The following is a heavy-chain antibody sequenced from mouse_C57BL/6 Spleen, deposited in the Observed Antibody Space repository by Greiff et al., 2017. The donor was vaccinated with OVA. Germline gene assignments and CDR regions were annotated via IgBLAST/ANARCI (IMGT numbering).Heavy chain of an antibody. V-gene: IGHV5-12*01. D-gene: IGHD2-4*01. CDR1: GFTFSDYY. CDR2: ISNGGGST. Sequence: EVQLVESGGGLVQPGGSLKLSCAASGFTFSDYYMYWVRQTPEKRLEWVAYISNGGGSTYYPDTVKGRFTISRDNAKNTLYLQMSRLKSEDTAMYYCARHDYDYDGAYAMDYWGQGTSVTVSS. CDR3: ARHDYDYDGAYAMDY. J-gene: IGHJ4*01.